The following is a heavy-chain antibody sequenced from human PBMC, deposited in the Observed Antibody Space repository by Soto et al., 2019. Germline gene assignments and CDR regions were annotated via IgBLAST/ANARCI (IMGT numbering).Heavy chain of an antibody. CDR1: GYTFTSYD. CDR2: MNPNSGNT. D-gene: IGHD3-10*01. Sequence: QVQLVQSGAEVKKPGASVKVSCKASGYTFTSYDINWVRQATGHGLEWMGWMNPNSGNTGYAQKLQGRDTMTRNTSMSTAYMELSSLRSEDTAVYYCARGINYYESGDDDFDIWGQGTMVTVSS. V-gene: IGHV1-8*01. CDR3: ARGINYYESGDDDFDI. J-gene: IGHJ3*02.